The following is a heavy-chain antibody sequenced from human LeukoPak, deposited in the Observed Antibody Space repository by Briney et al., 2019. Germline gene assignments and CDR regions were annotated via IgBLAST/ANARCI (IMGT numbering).Heavy chain of an antibody. Sequence: SETLSLTCTVSGGSISSYYWSWIRQPPGKGLEWIGYIYYSGSTNCNPSLKSRVTISVDTSKNQFSLKLSSVTAADTAVYYCARLYSGSYYSTFDYWGQGTLVTVSS. V-gene: IGHV4-59*08. J-gene: IGHJ4*02. D-gene: IGHD1-26*01. CDR2: IYYSGST. CDR1: GGSISSYY. CDR3: ARLYSGSYYSTFDY.